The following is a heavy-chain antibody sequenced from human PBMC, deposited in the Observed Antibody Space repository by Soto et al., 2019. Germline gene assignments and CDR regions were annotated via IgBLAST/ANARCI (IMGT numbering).Heavy chain of an antibody. CDR2: VRTKNNNYAT. CDR3: TSYDNSGYFYLNY. D-gene: IGHD3-22*01. CDR1: GFTFSASA. V-gene: IGHV3-73*02. J-gene: IGHJ4*02. Sequence: EVQLVESGGGLVQPGSSLRLSCAASGFTFSASAIHWVRQASGKGLEWVGRVRTKNNNYATTYAASVTGRFTISRDDSRNTAFLQMSSLKTEDTAIYYCTSYDNSGYFYLNYRGQGTLVTVSS.